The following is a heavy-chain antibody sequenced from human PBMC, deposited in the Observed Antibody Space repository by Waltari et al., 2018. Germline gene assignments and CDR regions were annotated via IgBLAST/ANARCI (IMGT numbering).Heavy chain of an antibody. CDR2: IYHSGST. V-gene: IGHV4-38-2*01. Sequence: QVQLQESGPGLVKPSETLSLTCAVSGYSISSGYYWGWIRQPPGKGLEWIGSIYHSGSTDYNPSLKSRVTISVDTSKNQFSLKLSSVTAADTAVYYCARQPLENVDYWGQGTLVTVSS. D-gene: IGHD1-1*01. CDR3: ARQPLENVDY. J-gene: IGHJ4*02. CDR1: GYSISSGYY.